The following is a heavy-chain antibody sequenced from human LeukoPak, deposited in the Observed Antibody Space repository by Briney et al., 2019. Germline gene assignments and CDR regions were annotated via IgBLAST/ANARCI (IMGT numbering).Heavy chain of an antibody. CDR1: GFTFSSYG. CDR2: ISYDGSNK. J-gene: IGHJ4*02. V-gene: IGHV3-30*18. CDR3: AKSLEDYVWGSYRYHYDY. D-gene: IGHD3-16*02. Sequence: GRSLRLSCAASGFTFSSYGMHWVRQAPGKGLEWVAVISYDGSNKYYADSVKGRFTISRDNSKNTLYLQMNSLRAEDTAVYYCAKSLEDYVWGSYRYHYDYWGQGTLVTVSS.